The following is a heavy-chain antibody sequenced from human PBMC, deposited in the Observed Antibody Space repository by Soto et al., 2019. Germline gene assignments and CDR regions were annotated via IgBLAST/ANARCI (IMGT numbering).Heavy chain of an antibody. CDR3: ANYRRGWFDP. J-gene: IGHJ5*02. V-gene: IGHV4-59*01. D-gene: IGHD3-10*01. CDR1: GCSITNSY. CDR2: IYYSGST. Sequence: PSETLSLTCTVSGCSITNSYWSWIRQPPGKRLEWIGYIYYSGSTNYNPSLKSRVTISVDTYKNQFSLNLRSVNAAETAVYYCANYRRGWFDPWGQGTLVTVSS.